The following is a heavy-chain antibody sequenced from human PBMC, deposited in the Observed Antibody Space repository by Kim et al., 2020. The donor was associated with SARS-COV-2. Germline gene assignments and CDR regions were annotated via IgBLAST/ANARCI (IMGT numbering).Heavy chain of an antibody. Sequence: YAGHWRGRFTISRDNTKNALYLQMNSLGAEDTAVYYCAKNSGSGSYYIDYWGQGTLVTVSS. J-gene: IGHJ4*02. V-gene: IGHV3-30*02. D-gene: IGHD3-10*01. CDR3: AKNSGSGSYYIDY.